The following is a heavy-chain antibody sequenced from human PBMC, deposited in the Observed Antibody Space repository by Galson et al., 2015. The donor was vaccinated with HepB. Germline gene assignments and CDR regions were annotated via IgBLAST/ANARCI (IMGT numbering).Heavy chain of an antibody. J-gene: IGHJ4*02. CDR3: TTDHEDGEGSSFVY. V-gene: IGHV3-15*07. CDR1: GFTFSNAW. CDR2: IKSKTDGGTT. D-gene: IGHD3-10*01. Sequence: SLRLSCAASGFTFSNAWMNWVRQAPGKGLEWVGRIKSKTDGGTTDYAAPVKGRFTISRDDSKNTLYLQMNSLKTEDTAVYYCTTDHEDGEGSSFVYWGQGTLVTVSS.